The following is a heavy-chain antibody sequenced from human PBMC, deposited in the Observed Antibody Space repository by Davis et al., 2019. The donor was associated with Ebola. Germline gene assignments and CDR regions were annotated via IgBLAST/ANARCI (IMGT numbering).Heavy chain of an antibody. Sequence: GGSLRLSCEASGFTFSSYAMHWVRQAPGKGLEWVAVISYDGSNKYYADSVKGRFTISRDNSKNTLYLQMNGLRVEDTAIYYCAKDTSNIWFDIWGQGTMVTVSS. D-gene: IGHD1-26*01. J-gene: IGHJ3*02. CDR2: ISYDGSNK. CDR3: AKDTSNIWFDI. V-gene: IGHV3-30-3*01. CDR1: GFTFSSYA.